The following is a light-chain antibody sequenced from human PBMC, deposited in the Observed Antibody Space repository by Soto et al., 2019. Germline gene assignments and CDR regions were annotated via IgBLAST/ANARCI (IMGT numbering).Light chain of an antibody. CDR3: SSYTSDTTRV. J-gene: IGLJ3*02. CDR1: SSDVGGYNY. CDR2: EVN. Sequence: QSALTQPASVSGSPGQSITISCTGTSSDVGGYNYVSWFQQHPGKAPKLMIYEVNNRPSGVSNRFSGSKSGNSASLTISGLQAEDEADYYCSSYTSDTTRVFGGGTKVTVL. V-gene: IGLV2-14*01.